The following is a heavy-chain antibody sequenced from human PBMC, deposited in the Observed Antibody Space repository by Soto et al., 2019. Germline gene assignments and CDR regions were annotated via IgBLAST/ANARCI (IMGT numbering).Heavy chain of an antibody. CDR1: GFIFSDYE. Sequence: EAELVESGGGLVQPGGSLTLSCAASGFIFSDYEVDWVRQAPGRGPEWISYISDGGTTIYYAASVKGRFTISRDDAKKSLYLYMNNLRVDDTAIYFCVKEYCTGGTCFDAFDLWGQGTVVTVSS. J-gene: IGHJ3*01. CDR3: VKEYCTGGTCFDAFDL. D-gene: IGHD2-8*02. V-gene: IGHV3-48*03. CDR2: ISDGGTTI.